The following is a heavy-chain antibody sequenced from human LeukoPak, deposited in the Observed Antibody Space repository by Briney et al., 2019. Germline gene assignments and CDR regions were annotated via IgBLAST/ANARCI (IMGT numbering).Heavy chain of an antibody. CDR2: VSGGGGST. D-gene: IGHD3-10*01. V-gene: IGHV3-23*01. Sequence: GGSLRLSCAASGFTFSNYAMNWVRQAPGKGLEWVSAVSGGGGSTYYAESVKGRFTISRDNSKNTLYLQMNSLRAEDTAVYYCAKDHDYYASGPIWGQGTMVTVSS. CDR1: GFTFSNYA. J-gene: IGHJ3*02. CDR3: AKDHDYYASGPI.